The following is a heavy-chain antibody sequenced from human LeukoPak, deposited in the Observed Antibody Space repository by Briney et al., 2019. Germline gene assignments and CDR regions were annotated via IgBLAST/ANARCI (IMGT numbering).Heavy chain of an antibody. CDR2: LYYTENT. V-gene: IGHV4-39*01. J-gene: IGHJ5*02. Sequence: SETLSLTCTFSGGSASSKSYYWAWIRQPPGKGLEWIGSLYYTENTYYKPSLKNRVAISADAAKNQFFLKLTSVTAADTAVYYCARMSCDTLGCPTVYNWIDPWGQGTLVTVSS. D-gene: IGHD2-15*01. CDR1: GGSASSKSYY. CDR3: ARMSCDTLGCPTVYNWIDP.